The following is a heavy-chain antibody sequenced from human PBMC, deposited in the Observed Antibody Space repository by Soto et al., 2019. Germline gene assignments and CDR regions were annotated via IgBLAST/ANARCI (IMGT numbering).Heavy chain of an antibody. CDR3: ASLEATISLAGHWFDP. CDR1: GGSFSGYY. V-gene: IGHV4-34*01. D-gene: IGHD5-12*01. J-gene: IGHJ5*02. CDR2: INHSGST. Sequence: QVQLQQWGAGLLKPSETLSLTCAVYGGSFSGYYWSWIRQPPGKGLEWIGEINHSGSTNYNPSLKSRVTISVDTSKNQFTLKLSSVTAADTAVYYCASLEATISLAGHWFDPWGQGTLVTVSS.